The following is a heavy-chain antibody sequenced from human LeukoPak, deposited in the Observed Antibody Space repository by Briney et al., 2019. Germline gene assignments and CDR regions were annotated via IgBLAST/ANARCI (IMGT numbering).Heavy chain of an antibody. CDR2: IYTSGST. V-gene: IGHV4-61*02. CDR3: ASTSRLSRLTMATTPNFDY. CDR1: GGSISSGSYY. Sequence: SETLSLTCTVSGGSISSGSYYWSWIRQPAGKGLEWIGRIYTSGSTNYNPSLKSRVTISVDTSKNQFSLKLSSVTAAGTAVYYCASTSRLSRLTMATTPNFDYWGQGTLVTVSS. J-gene: IGHJ4*02. D-gene: IGHD5-24*01.